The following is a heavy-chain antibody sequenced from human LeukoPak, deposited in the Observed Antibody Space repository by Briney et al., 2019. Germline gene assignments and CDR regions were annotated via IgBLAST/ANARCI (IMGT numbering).Heavy chain of an antibody. CDR2: ISGSGGST. CDR3: AKDSRGVGPKYNWFDP. J-gene: IGHJ5*02. Sequence: TGGSLRLSCAASGFTFSSYAMSWVRQAPGKGLEWVSAISGSGGSTYYADSVKGRFTISRDNSKNTLYLQMNSLRAEDTAVYYCAKDSRGVGPKYNWFDPWGQGTLVTVSS. D-gene: IGHD3-10*01. V-gene: IGHV3-23*01. CDR1: GFTFSSYA.